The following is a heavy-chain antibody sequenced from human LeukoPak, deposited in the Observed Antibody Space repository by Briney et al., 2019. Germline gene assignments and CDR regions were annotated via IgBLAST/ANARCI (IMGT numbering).Heavy chain of an antibody. CDR1: GFTFSSYT. CDR3: ARDPTPRYCSGGSCYTHYGMDV. D-gene: IGHD2-15*01. V-gene: IGHV3-21*01. CDR2: ISSSTSYI. Sequence: GGSLRLSCAASGFTFSSYTMNWVRQAPGKGLEWVSSISSSTSYIYYADSVKGRLTVSRDNAKNSLYLQMNSLRAEDTAIYYCARDPTPRYCSGGSCYTHYGMDVWGQGTTVTVSS. J-gene: IGHJ6*02.